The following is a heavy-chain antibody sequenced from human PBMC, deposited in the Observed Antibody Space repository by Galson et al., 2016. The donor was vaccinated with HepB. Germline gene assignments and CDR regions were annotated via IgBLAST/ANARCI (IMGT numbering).Heavy chain of an antibody. CDR3: AREFAPYDILTGYLNHGLDV. V-gene: IGHV6-1*01. J-gene: IGHJ6*02. CDR1: GGSVSSNSGA. D-gene: IGHD3-9*01. CDR2: TYYRSKWNN. Sequence: CAISGGSVSSNSGAWHWIRQSPSRGLEWLGRTYYRSKWNNDYAVSVKGRITINSDTSKNQFSLHLNSVTPEDTAVYYCAREFAPYDILTGYLNHGLDVWGQGTTVTVSS.